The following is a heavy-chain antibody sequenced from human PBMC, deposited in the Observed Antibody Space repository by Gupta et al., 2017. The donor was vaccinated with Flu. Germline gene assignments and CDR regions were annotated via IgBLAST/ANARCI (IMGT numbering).Heavy chain of an antibody. CDR3: ARKPGYSSSWYKYYYGMDV. CDR1: GFTFSSYW. D-gene: IGHD6-13*01. CDR2: IKQDGSEK. V-gene: IGHV3-7*02. Sequence: EVQLVESGGGLVQPGGSLRLSCAASGFTFSSYWMSWVRQAPGKGLEWVANIKQDGSEKYYVDSVKGRFTISRDNAKNSLYLQMNSLRAEDTAVYYCARKPGYSSSWYKYYYGMDVWGQGTTVTVSS. J-gene: IGHJ6*02.